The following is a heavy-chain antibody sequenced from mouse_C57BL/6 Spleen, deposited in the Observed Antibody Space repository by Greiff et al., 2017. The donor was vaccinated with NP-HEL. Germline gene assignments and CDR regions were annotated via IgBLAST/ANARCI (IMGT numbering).Heavy chain of an antibody. CDR2: IDPSDSET. CDR1: GYTFTSYW. J-gene: IGHJ4*01. D-gene: IGHD1-1*01. CDR3: ARGELREAMGY. V-gene: IGHV1-52*01. Sequence: QVQLQQPGAELVRPGSSVKLSCKASGYTFTSYWMHWVKQRPIQGLEWIGNIDPSDSETHSNQKFKDKATLTVDKSASTAYMPLSSLTSEDSAVDYCARGELREAMGYWGQGTSVTVSS.